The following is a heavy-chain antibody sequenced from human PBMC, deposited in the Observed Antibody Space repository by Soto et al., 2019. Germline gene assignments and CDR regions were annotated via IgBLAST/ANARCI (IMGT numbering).Heavy chain of an antibody. Sequence: EVQLVESGGGLVQPGGSLRLSCAASGFTFSSYSMNWVRQAPGKGLEWVSYITSSSSTIPYADSVKGRFTISRNNAKNSLYLQMNSLRAEDTAVYYCARDLYRSNWAYYFDSWGQGTLVTVSS. CDR2: ITSSSSTI. CDR1: GFTFSSYS. V-gene: IGHV3-48*01. CDR3: ARDLYRSNWAYYFDS. J-gene: IGHJ4*02. D-gene: IGHD7-27*01.